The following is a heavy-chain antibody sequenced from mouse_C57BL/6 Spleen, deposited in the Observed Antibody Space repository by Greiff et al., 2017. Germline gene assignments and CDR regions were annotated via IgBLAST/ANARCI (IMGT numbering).Heavy chain of an antibody. CDR3: ARQGYYGSSYWYFGV. D-gene: IGHD1-1*01. CDR2: ISSGGSYT. J-gene: IGHJ1*03. V-gene: IGHV5-6*01. CDR1: GFTFSSYG. Sequence: EVMLVESGGDLVKPGGSLKLSCAASGFTFSSYGMSWVRQTPDKRLEWVGTISSGGSYTYYPDSVKGRFTISRDNAKNTLYLQMSSLNSEDTAMYYCARQGYYGSSYWYFGVWGTGTTVTVSS.